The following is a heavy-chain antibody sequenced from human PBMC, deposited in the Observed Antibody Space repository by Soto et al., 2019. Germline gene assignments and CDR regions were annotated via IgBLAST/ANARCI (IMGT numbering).Heavy chain of an antibody. CDR2: IKQDGSEK. Sequence: SGGSLRLSCAASGFTFSSYWMSWVRQAPGKGLEWVANIKQDGSEKYYVDSVKGRFTISRDNAKNSLYLQMNSLRAEDTAVYYCARSSGWDLIDYYFDYWGQGTLVTVSS. J-gene: IGHJ4*02. CDR1: GFTFSSYW. D-gene: IGHD6-19*01. CDR3: ARSSGWDLIDYYFDY. V-gene: IGHV3-7*01.